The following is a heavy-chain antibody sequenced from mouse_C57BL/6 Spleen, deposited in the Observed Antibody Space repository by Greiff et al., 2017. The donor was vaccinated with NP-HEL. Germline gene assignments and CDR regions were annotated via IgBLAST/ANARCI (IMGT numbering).Heavy chain of an antibody. V-gene: IGHV1-39*01. CDR3: ARSGATVAPWFAY. D-gene: IGHD1-1*01. CDR1: GYSFTDYN. Sequence: EVKLVESGPELVKPGASVKISCKASGYSFTDYNMNWVKQSNGKSLEWIGVINPNYGTTSYNQKFKGKATLTVDQSSSTAYMQLNSLTSEDSAVYYCARSGATVAPWFAYWGQGTLVTVSA. CDR2: INPNYGTT. J-gene: IGHJ3*01.